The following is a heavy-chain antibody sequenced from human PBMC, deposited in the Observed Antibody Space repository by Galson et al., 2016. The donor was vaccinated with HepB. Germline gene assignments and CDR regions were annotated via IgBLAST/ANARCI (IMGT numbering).Heavy chain of an antibody. CDR2: IYTSGNT. D-gene: IGHD2-8*01. CDR1: GDSIITSRYSW. CDR3: AREMVS. J-gene: IGHJ5*02. Sequence: LSLTCTVSGDSIITSRYSWWTWLRQPVGKGPEWIGLIYTSGNTKYKRSLRSRVTISLDRPKNQFSLELISVTAADAAVYYCAREMVSWSQGTLVTVSS. V-gene: IGHV4-61*02.